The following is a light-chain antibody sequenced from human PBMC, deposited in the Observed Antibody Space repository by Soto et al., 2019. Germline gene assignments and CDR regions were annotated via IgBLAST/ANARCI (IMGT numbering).Light chain of an antibody. CDR3: SSYTSSSTLYV. CDR2: EVS. J-gene: IGLJ1*01. V-gene: IGLV2-14*01. Sequence: QSALTQPASVSGSPGQSITISCTGTSSDVGGYNYVSWYQHHPGKAPKLIIYEVSNRPSGVPNRFSGSKSRNTASLTISGLQAEDEADYYCSSYTSSSTLYVFGPGTKLTVL. CDR1: SSDVGGYNY.